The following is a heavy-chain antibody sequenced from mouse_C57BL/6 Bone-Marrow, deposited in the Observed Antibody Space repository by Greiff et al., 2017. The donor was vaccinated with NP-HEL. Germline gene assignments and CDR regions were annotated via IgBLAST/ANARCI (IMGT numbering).Heavy chain of an antibody. CDR1: GFTFTDYY. V-gene: IGHV7-3*01. CDR3: ARSPIYYDYDLRFFYAMDY. CDR2: IRNKANGYTT. Sequence: EVKLMESGGGLVQPGGSLSLSCAASGFTFTDYYMSWVRQPPGKALEWLGFIRNKANGYTTEYSASVKGRFTISRDNSQSILYLQMNALRAEDSATYYCARSPIYYDYDLRFFYAMDYWGQGTSVTVSS. D-gene: IGHD2-4*01. J-gene: IGHJ4*01.